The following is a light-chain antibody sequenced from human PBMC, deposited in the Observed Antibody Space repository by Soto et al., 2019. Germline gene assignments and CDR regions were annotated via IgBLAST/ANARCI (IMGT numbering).Light chain of an antibody. CDR1: SSDVGGYDY. V-gene: IGLV2-14*01. CDR3: SSYTSSTLV. Sequence: QSVLTQPASVSGSPGQSITISCTGTSSDVGGYDYVSWYQQHPGKAPKLLIYEVSKRPSGVSNRFSGSKSGITASMTISGLQAEDEADYYCSSYTSSTLVFGTGTKVTVL. CDR2: EVS. J-gene: IGLJ1*01.